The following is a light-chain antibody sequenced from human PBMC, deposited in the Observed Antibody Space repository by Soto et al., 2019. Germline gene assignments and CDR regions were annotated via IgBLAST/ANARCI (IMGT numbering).Light chain of an antibody. V-gene: IGKV3-15*01. CDR1: QNIDNK. Sequence: EIVLTQSPVTLSVSPGERATLSCRTNQNIDNKLAWYQQKPGQTPRLLIFAASTRATGIPARFSGSGSGTEFTLTISSLQSDDFAVYYCQPYYNWPQYTFGQGTKLEIE. J-gene: IGKJ2*01. CDR2: AAS. CDR3: QPYYNWPQYT.